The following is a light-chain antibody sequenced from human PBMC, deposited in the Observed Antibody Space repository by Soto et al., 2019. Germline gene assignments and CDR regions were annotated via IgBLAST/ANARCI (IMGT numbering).Light chain of an antibody. J-gene: IGLJ2*01. Sequence: QSALTQPASVSGSPGQSITISCTGTISDIGGYNFISWYQHHPGKAPKLVIYDVNNRPSGISYRFSGSKSGSTASLTISGLQAEDEADYYCCSYAGRSTWDVVFGGGTKLTVL. CDR1: ISDIGGYNF. CDR2: DVN. V-gene: IGLV2-23*02. CDR3: CSYAGRSTWDVV.